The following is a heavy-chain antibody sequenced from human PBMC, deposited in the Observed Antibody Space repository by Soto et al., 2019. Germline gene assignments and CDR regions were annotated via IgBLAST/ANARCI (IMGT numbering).Heavy chain of an antibody. Sequence: GGSLRLSCAASGFTFSSYAMSWVRQAPGKGLEWVSAISGSGGSTYYADSVKGRFTISRDNSKNTLYLQMNSLRAEDTAVYYCAKYELSYYDFWSGYYNDYWGQGTLVTVSS. J-gene: IGHJ4*02. CDR3: AKYELSYYDFWSGYYNDY. D-gene: IGHD3-3*01. CDR2: ISGSGGST. CDR1: GFTFSSYA. V-gene: IGHV3-23*01.